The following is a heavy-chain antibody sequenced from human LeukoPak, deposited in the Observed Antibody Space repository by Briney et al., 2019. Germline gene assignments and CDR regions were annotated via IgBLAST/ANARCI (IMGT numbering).Heavy chain of an antibody. CDR3: ARAQGANYDYVWGSYRSFYFDY. V-gene: IGHV4-38-2*01. J-gene: IGHJ4*02. D-gene: IGHD3-16*02. Sequence: SETLSLTCAVSGYSTSSGYYWGWIRQPPGKGLEWIGSIYHSGSTYYNPSLKSRVTISVDTSKNQFSLKLSSVTAADTAVYYCARAQGANYDYVWGSYRSFYFDYWGQGTLVTVSS. CDR1: GYSTSSGYY. CDR2: IYHSGST.